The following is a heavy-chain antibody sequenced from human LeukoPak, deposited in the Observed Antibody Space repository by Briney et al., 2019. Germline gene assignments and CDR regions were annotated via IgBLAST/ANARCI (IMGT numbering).Heavy chain of an antibody. CDR2: ISGSVGST. CDR3: VRWSRSLWFDP. D-gene: IGHD2-8*01. Sequence: PGGSLRLSCAASGFTFSNYAMSWVRQAPGKGLEWVSLISGSVGSTYYADSVKGRFTISRDNSKNTLYLQMNSLRAEDTAVYYCVRWSRSLWFDPWGRGTLVTVSS. J-gene: IGHJ5*01. CDR1: GFTFSNYA. V-gene: IGHV3-23*01.